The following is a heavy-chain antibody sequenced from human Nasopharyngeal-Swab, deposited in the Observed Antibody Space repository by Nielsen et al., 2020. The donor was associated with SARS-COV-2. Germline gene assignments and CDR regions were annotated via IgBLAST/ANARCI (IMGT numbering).Heavy chain of an antibody. CDR3: ARGFSALLWFGELFKSYGMDV. V-gene: IGHV4-34*01. CDR1: GGSFSGYY. Sequence: SQTLSLTCAVYGGSFSGYYWSWIRQPPGKGLEWIGEINHSGSTNYNQSLKSRVTISVDTSKNQFSLKLSSVTAADTAVYYCARGFSALLWFGELFKSYGMDVWGQGTTVTVSS. D-gene: IGHD3-10*01. J-gene: IGHJ6*02. CDR2: INHSGST.